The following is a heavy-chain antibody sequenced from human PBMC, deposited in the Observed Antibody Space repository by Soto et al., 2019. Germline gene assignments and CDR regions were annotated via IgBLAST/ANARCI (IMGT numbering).Heavy chain of an antibody. CDR2: INHSGST. V-gene: IGHV4-34*01. CDR1: GGSFSGYY. D-gene: IGHD6-13*01. CDR3: ARGSGAAAGTFGFDY. J-gene: IGHJ4*02. Sequence: SETLSLTCAVYGGSFSGYYWSWIRQPPGKGLEWIGEINHSGSTNYNPSLKSRVTISVDTSKNQFSLKLSSVTAADTAVYYCARGSGAAAGTFGFDYWGQGTLVTVSS.